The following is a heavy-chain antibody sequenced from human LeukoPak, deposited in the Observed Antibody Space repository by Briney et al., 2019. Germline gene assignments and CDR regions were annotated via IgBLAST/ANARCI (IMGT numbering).Heavy chain of an antibody. CDR3: ARGCWNYYDSSGYFTGDNWFDP. CDR1: GGSVSSGSYY. Sequence: TSETLSLTCTVSGGSVSSGSYYWSWIRQPPGKGLEWIGYIYYSGSTNYNPSLKSRVTISVDTSKNQFSLKLSSVTAADTAVYYCARGCWNYYDSSGYFTGDNWFDPWGQGTLVTVSS. D-gene: IGHD3-22*01. CDR2: IYYSGST. J-gene: IGHJ5*02. V-gene: IGHV4-61*01.